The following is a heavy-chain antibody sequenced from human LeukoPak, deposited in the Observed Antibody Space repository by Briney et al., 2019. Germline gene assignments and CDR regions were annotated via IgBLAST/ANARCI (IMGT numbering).Heavy chain of an antibody. D-gene: IGHD2-2*01. CDR2: IYYSGST. J-gene: IGHJ5*02. CDR1: GGSISSSSYY. V-gene: IGHV4-39*07. Sequence: PSETLTLTCTVSGGSISSSSYYWGWIRQPPGKGLQWNGSIYYSGSTYYNPSLKSRVTISVDTAKSPFSLKLSTVTATDTAVYYCATEIVVVPAAIRWLTLYNWFDPWGQGTLVTVSS. CDR3: ATEIVVVPAAIRWLTLYNWFDP.